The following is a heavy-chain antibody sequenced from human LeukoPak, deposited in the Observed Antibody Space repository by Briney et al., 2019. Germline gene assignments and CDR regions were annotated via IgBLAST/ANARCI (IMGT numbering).Heavy chain of an antibody. V-gene: IGHV4-34*01. CDR3: ARNGRYFDWLLRYYFDY. CDR2: INHSGST. Sequence: SETLSLTCAVYGGSFSGYYWNWIRQPPGKGLEWIGEINHSGSTNYNPSLKSRVTISVDTSKNQFSLKLSSVTAADTAVYYCARNGRYFDWLLRYYFDYWGQGTLVTVSS. J-gene: IGHJ4*02. CDR1: GGSFSGYY. D-gene: IGHD3-9*01.